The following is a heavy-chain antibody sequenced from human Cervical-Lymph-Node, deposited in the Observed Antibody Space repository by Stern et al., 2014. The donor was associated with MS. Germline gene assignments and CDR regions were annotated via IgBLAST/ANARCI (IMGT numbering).Heavy chain of an antibody. CDR2: MKPYSGNA. CDR3: ARGRELLSLDY. V-gene: IGHV1-8*02. Sequence: QVQLVQSGAEVKKPGASVKVSCKASGYTFTSYDINWVRQGPGQGLEWMGWMKPYSGNAVYAQKFQGRVTMTRDTSTSTAYLELTSLRSEDTAVFYCARGRELLSLDYWGQGTLVTVSS. CDR1: GYTFTSYD. J-gene: IGHJ4*02. D-gene: IGHD1-26*01.